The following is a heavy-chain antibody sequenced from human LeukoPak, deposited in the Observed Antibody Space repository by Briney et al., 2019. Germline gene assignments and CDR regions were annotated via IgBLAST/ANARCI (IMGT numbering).Heavy chain of an antibody. J-gene: IGHJ5*02. Sequence: SETLSLTCTVSGGSISSYYWSWVRQPPGKGLEWIGYIYYSGSTNYNPSLKSRVTVSVDTSKNQFSLKLSSVTAADTAVYYCARHGTGYSSSWYPSRGFDPWGQGTLVTVSS. CDR1: GGSISSYY. CDR3: ARHGTGYSSSWYPSRGFDP. D-gene: IGHD6-13*01. CDR2: IYYSGST. V-gene: IGHV4-59*08.